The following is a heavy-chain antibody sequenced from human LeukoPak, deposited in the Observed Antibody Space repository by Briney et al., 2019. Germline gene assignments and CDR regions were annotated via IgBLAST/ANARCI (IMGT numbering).Heavy chain of an antibody. V-gene: IGHV3-49*04. D-gene: IGHD3-10*01. CDR3: ARGPILLWIHNGMDV. J-gene: IGHJ6*02. CDR1: GFIFGEHA. Sequence: PGGSLRLSCLGSGFIFGEHAISWVRQDPGKALEWVGFIRSEAYGETTEYAASVSGRFIISRDNTRGIAYLQMNNLKIEDTAVYYCARGPILLWIHNGMDVWGPGTTVTVSS. CDR2: IRSEAYGETT.